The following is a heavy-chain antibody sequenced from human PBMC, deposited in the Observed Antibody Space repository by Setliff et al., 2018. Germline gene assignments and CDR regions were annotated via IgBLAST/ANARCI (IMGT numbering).Heavy chain of an antibody. CDR3: ARVGVPSGYWCYLDY. CDR1: GYTFTGYS. Sequence: ASVKVSCKASGYTFTGYSIHWVRQAPGQGLGWMGWITPNSGGTNYAQKFKGRVTMTRDTSITTVHMELRRLTSDDTAIYYCARVGVPSGYWCYLDYWGQGTQVTVSS. J-gene: IGHJ4*02. CDR2: ITPNSGGT. D-gene: IGHD2-8*02. V-gene: IGHV1-2*02.